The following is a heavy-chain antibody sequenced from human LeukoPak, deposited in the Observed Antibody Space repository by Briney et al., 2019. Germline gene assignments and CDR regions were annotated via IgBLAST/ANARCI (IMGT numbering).Heavy chain of an antibody. D-gene: IGHD6-19*01. V-gene: IGHV4-4*07. J-gene: IGHJ5*02. CDR3: ARMTVGSSGWYKSEYNWVDP. Sequence: PSETLSLTCTVSGGSISSYYWSWIRQPAGKGLEWIGRIYTSGSTNYNPSLKSRVTMSVDASKNQFSLKLSSVTAADTAVYYCARMTVGSSGWYKSEYNWVDPWGQGTLVTVSS. CDR1: GGSISSYY. CDR2: IYTSGST.